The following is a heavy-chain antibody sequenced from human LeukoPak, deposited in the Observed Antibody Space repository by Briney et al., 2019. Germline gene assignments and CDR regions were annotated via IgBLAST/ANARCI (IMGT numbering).Heavy chain of an antibody. D-gene: IGHD3-10*01. V-gene: IGHV4-59*01. CDR3: ASVSYGSGSIDY. J-gene: IGHJ4*02. CDR1: GGPISSYY. CDR2: IHYSGST. Sequence: SETLSLTCTVSGGPISSYYWSWIRQPPGKGLEWIGYIHYSGSTKYNPSLKSRVTISVDASKNQFSLKLSSVTAADTAVYYCASVSYGSGSIDYWGQGTLVTVSS.